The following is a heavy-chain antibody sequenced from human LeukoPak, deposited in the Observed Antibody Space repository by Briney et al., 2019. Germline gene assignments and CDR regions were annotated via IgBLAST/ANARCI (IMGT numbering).Heavy chain of an antibody. CDR3: ARGEDYYDSSGFDY. Sequence: PSETLSLTCAVSGGSISSGGYSWSWIRQPPGKGLEWIGYIYHSGSTYYNPSLKSRVTISVDRSKNQFSLKLSSVTAADTAVYYCARGEDYYDSSGFDYWGQGTLVTVSS. V-gene: IGHV4-30-2*01. CDR1: GGSISSGGYS. CDR2: IYHSGST. J-gene: IGHJ4*02. D-gene: IGHD3-22*01.